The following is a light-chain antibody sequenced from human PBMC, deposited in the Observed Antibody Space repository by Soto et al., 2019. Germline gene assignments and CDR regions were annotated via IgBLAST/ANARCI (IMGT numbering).Light chain of an antibody. J-gene: IGLJ2*01. V-gene: IGLV1-40*01. Sequence: QSVLTQPPSVSGAPGQRVTISCAGSHSNIGAGYDVHWYQQLPGTAPKLLIYGAYNRPSGVPDRFSGSKSGTSAFLAITGLQAEDEADYYCQSYDSSLSGVVFGGGTKLTVL. CDR1: HSNIGAGYD. CDR2: GAY. CDR3: QSYDSSLSGVV.